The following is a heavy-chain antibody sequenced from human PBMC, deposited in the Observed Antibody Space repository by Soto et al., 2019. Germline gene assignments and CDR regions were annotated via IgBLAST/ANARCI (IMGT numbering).Heavy chain of an antibody. CDR1: GGSISSSNW. J-gene: IGHJ6*02. Sequence: SETLSLTCAVSGGSISSSNWWSWVRQPPGKGLEWIGEIYHSGSTNYNPSLKSRVTISVDKSENQFSLKLSSVIAADTAVYYCARVSGSYYYGMDVWGQGTTVTVSS. CDR2: IYHSGST. V-gene: IGHV4-4*02. CDR3: ARVSGSYYYGMDV. D-gene: IGHD1-26*01.